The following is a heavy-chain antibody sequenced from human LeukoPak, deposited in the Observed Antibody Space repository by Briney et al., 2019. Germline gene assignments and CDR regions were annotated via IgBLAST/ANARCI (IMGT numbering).Heavy chain of an antibody. V-gene: IGHV3-48*03. J-gene: IGHJ3*02. CDR3: AREGILLWFGELRAYDAFDI. CDR1: GFTFSSYE. Sequence: GGSLRLSCAASGFTFSSYEMNWVRQAPGKGLEWVSYISSSGGTIYYADSVKGRFTISRDNAKNSLYLQMNSLRAEDTAVYYCAREGILLWFGELRAYDAFDIWGQGTMVTVSS. CDR2: ISSSGGTI. D-gene: IGHD3-10*01.